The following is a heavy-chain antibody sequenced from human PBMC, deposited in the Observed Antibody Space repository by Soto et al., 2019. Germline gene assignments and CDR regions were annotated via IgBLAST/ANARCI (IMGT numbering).Heavy chain of an antibody. D-gene: IGHD2-21*02. V-gene: IGHV3-30*18. CDR2: ISYNGNDK. J-gene: IGHJ1*01. Sequence: QEQLVESGGGVVQPGRSLRLSCAASGFTFSGYAMHWVRQAPGKGLGWVASISYNGNDKYYVDSVKGRFTNSRDNSKNTLYLQMSSLTPEDTAVYYCAKDAGDQGYFQNWGQGTLVTVSS. CDR3: AKDAGDQGYFQN. CDR1: GFTFSGYA.